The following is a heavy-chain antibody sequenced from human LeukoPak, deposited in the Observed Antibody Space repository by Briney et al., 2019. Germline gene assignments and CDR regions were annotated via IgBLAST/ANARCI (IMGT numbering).Heavy chain of an antibody. D-gene: IGHD3-10*01. CDR3: ARAIDYYGSGYNY. J-gene: IGHJ4*02. CDR1: GFTFSSYG. Sequence: GGSLRLSCAASGFTFSSYGMHWVRQAPGKGLEWVAFIRYDGSNKYYADSVKGRFTISRDNSKNTLYLQMGSLRAEDMAVYYCARAIDYYGSGYNYWGQGTLVTVSS. V-gene: IGHV3-30*02. CDR2: IRYDGSNK.